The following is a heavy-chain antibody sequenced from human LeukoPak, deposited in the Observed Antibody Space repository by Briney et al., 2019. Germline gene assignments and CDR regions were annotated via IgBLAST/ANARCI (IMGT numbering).Heavy chain of an antibody. D-gene: IGHD3-9*01. CDR2: ISYDGNTK. CDR3: ARAEHGGFDWLSHDYYYYYMDV. V-gene: IGHV3-30*04. J-gene: IGHJ6*03. CDR1: GFTFRNYP. Sequence: GGSLRLSCLGSGFTFRNYPMYWVRQAPGKGLEWMAVISYDGNTKYYADSVKGRFTLSRDNSKNTVYLQVDSLRSEDTAVYYCARAEHGGFDWLSHDYYYYYMDVWGKGTTVTISS.